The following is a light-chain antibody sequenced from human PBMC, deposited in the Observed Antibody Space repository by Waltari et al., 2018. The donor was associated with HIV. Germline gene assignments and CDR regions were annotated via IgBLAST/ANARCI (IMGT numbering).Light chain of an antibody. CDR1: PFNLGRNF. Sequence: QSVLTQPPSASGTPGQRVTISCSGSPFNLGRNFGFWYQQFPGTAPKLLIARRKHRPAGAPDCFSVSTSGTSACLPISGRGSGDGADYYCAAWDVSLSGWVFGGGTKLTVL. CDR2: RRK. J-gene: IGLJ3*02. CDR3: AAWDVSLSGWV. V-gene: IGLV1-47*01.